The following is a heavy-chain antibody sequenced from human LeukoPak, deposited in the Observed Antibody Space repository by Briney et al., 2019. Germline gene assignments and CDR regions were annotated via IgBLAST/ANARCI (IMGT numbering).Heavy chain of an antibody. V-gene: IGHV3-30*03. CDR1: GFTFSTYG. Sequence: GRSLRLSCAASGFTFSTYGMHWVRQAPGKGLEWVAVISYDGSNKYYADSVKGRFTISRDNSKNTLYLQMNSLKTEDTAVYYCTTDPPPYSGSYPYYYYYMDVWGKGTTVTVSS. CDR2: ISYDGSNK. D-gene: IGHD1-26*01. CDR3: TTDPPPYSGSYPYYYYYMDV. J-gene: IGHJ6*03.